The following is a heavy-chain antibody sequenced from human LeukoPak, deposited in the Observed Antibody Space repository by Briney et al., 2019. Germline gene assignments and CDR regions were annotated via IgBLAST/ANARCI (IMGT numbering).Heavy chain of an antibody. CDR1: GYTFTSYG. J-gene: IGHJ5*02. Sequence: GASVKVSCKASGYTFTSYGINWVRQAPGEGLEWMGWISPYTGNRNYTQKLHDRVTMTTDTSTSTAYMELRSLRSDDTAVYYCARVFTYYYGSGSYYPKRIWFDPWGQGTLVTVSS. D-gene: IGHD3-10*01. CDR3: ARVFTYYYGSGSYYPKRIWFDP. CDR2: ISPYTGNR. V-gene: IGHV1-18*01.